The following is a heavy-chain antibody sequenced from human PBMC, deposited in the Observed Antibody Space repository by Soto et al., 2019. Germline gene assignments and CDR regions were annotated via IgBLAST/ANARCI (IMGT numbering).Heavy chain of an antibody. CDR3: ARDRRGIAAAGTYYYYYYMDV. D-gene: IGHD6-13*01. V-gene: IGHV3-53*01. CDR2: IYSGGST. CDR1: GFTVSSNY. Sequence: GGSLRLSCAASGFTVSSNYMSWVRQAPGKGLEWVSVIYSGGSTYYADSVKGRFTISRDNSKNTLYLQMNSLRAEDTGVYYCARDRRGIAAAGTYYYYYYMDVWGKGTTVTVSS. J-gene: IGHJ6*03.